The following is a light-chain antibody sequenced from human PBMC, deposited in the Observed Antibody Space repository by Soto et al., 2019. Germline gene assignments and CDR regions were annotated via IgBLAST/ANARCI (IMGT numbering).Light chain of an antibody. J-gene: IGKJ5*01. Sequence: DIQMTQSPSSLSASVGDRVTITCRASQSISNYLNWYQQKPGKAPKLLIYAASTLQSGVPSRFSGSGSGTDFTLTISSLQPEDFATYYCQQSYSNPITFGQGTRLVIK. V-gene: IGKV1-39*01. CDR1: QSISNY. CDR3: QQSYSNPIT. CDR2: AAS.